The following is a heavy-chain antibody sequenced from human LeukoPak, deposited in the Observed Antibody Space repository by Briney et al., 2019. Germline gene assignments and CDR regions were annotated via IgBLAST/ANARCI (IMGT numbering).Heavy chain of an antibody. CDR3: ARDLGDSSGYYGY. J-gene: IGHJ4*02. D-gene: IGHD3-22*01. CDR2: IIPIFGTA. Sequence: ASLTVSCKASGGTFSSNAISWVRQAPGQGLEWMGGIIPIFGTANYVQKFQGRVTITADESTSTAYMELSSLRSEDTAVYYCARDLGDSSGYYGYWGQGTLVTVSS. V-gene: IGHV1-69*13. CDR1: GGTFSSNA.